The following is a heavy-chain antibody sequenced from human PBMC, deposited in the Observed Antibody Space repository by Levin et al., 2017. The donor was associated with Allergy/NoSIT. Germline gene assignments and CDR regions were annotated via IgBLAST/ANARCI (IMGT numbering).Heavy chain of an antibody. Sequence: PSETLSLTCAVSGGSISSGGYSWSWIRQPPGKGLEWIGYIYHSGSTYYNPSLKSRVTISVDRSKNQFSLKLSSVTAADTAVYYCARALDYDILTGGASDAFDIWGQGTMVTVSS. D-gene: IGHD3-9*01. CDR3: ARALDYDILTGGASDAFDI. V-gene: IGHV4-30-2*01. CDR1: GGSISSGGYS. CDR2: IYHSGST. J-gene: IGHJ3*02.